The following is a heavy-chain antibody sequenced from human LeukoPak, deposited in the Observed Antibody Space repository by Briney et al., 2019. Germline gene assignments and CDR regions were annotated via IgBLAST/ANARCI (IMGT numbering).Heavy chain of an antibody. CDR1: GYTFSDYY. Sequence: GASVKVSCKASGYTFSDYYMHWVRQAPGQGLEWMGWINPNSGGTKYAQKFQGRVTMTRNTSISTAYMELSRLRSDDTAVYYCARGIRPTWALVVLEWAPGYYYMDVWGKGTTVTVSS. D-gene: IGHD3-3*01. V-gene: IGHV1-2*02. J-gene: IGHJ6*03. CDR2: INPNSGGT. CDR3: ARGIRPTWALVVLEWAPGYYYMDV.